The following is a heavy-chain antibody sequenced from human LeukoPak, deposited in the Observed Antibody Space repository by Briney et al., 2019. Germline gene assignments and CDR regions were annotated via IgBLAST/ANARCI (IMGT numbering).Heavy chain of an antibody. J-gene: IGHJ1*01. D-gene: IGHD4/OR15-4a*01. Sequence: PGGSLRLSRAASGIAVNSNYMSWVRQAPGKGLEWVSLIYSGGRTEYAGSVKGRFTIFRDNSENTVYLQMNSLRVEDTAMYFCATVGCNGATCYTQYFHSWGQGTLVTVSP. V-gene: IGHV3-53*01. CDR2: IYSGGRT. CDR1: GIAVNSNY. CDR3: ATVGCNGATCYTQYFHS.